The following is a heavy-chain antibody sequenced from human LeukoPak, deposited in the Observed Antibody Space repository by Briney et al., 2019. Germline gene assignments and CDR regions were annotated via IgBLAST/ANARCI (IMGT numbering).Heavy chain of an antibody. J-gene: IGHJ2*01. CDR2: IYYSGST. D-gene: IGHD1-1*01. V-gene: IGHV4-30-4*08. Sequence: SQTLSLTCTVSGGSISSGGYYWSWIRQHPGKGLEWIGYIYYSGSTYYNPSLKSRVTMSVDTSKNQFSLRLSSVTAADTAVYYCARNWNYWYFDLWGRGTLVTVSS. CDR1: GGSISSGGYY. CDR3: ARNWNYWYFDL.